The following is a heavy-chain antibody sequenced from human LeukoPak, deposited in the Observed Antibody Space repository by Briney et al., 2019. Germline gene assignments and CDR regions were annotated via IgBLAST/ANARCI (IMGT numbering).Heavy chain of an antibody. CDR1: GFTVSSNY. CDR3: TTLFGLYDILTATHDY. D-gene: IGHD3-9*01. Sequence: PGGSLRLSCAASGFTVSSNYMSWVRQAPGKGLEWVGRIKSNTDGGTTDYAAPVKGRFTISRDDSKSTLYLQMNSLKTEDTAVYYCTTLFGLYDILTATHDYWGQGSLVTVSS. V-gene: IGHV3-15*01. CDR2: IKSNTDGGTT. J-gene: IGHJ4*02.